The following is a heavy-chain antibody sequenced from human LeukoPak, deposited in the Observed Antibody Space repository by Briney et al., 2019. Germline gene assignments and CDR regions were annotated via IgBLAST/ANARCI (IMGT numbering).Heavy chain of an antibody. CDR2: ISYDGSNK. Sequence: PGRSLRLSFAASGFTFSSYAMHWVRQAPGKGLGWVAVISYDGSNKYYADPVKGRFTISRDNSKNTLYLQMNSLRAEDTAVYYCARDHLLVRGVIMGYFDYWGQGTLVTVSS. CDR1: GFTFSSYA. CDR3: ARDHLLVRGVIMGYFDY. V-gene: IGHV3-30-3*01. D-gene: IGHD3-10*01. J-gene: IGHJ4*02.